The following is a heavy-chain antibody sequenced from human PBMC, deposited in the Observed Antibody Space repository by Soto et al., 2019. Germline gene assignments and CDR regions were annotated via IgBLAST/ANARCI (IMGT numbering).Heavy chain of an antibody. J-gene: IGHJ4*02. Sequence: GASVKVSCKASGYTFTSYGISWVRQAPGQGLEWMGWISAYNGNTNYAQKLQGRVTMTTDTPTSTAYMELSRLRSDDTAVYYCARAPSDFWSGYYTGFASSYFDYWGQGTLVTVSS. CDR2: ISAYNGNT. V-gene: IGHV1-18*01. CDR3: ARAPSDFWSGYYTGFASSYFDY. D-gene: IGHD3-3*01. CDR1: GYTFTSYG.